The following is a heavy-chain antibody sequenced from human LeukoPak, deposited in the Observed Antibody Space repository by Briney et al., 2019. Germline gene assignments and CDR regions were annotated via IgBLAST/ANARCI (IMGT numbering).Heavy chain of an antibody. CDR2: ISSSGSTI. CDR3: AELGITMIGGV. D-gene: IGHD3-10*02. Sequence: GRSLTLSCAPSALSFSSYSMSWVRQAPGKGLEWVSYISSSGSTIYYADPVKGRFTTSRDNAKNSLYLQMNSLRAEDTGVYYCAELGITMIGGVWGKGTTVTISS. CDR1: ALSFSSYS. J-gene: IGHJ6*04. V-gene: IGHV3-48*04.